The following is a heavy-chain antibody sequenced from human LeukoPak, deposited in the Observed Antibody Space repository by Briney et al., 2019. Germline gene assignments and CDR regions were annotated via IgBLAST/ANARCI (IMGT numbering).Heavy chain of an antibody. D-gene: IGHD6-19*01. CDR3: AKGGGWLVDY. J-gene: IGHJ4*02. Sequence: PGGSLRLSCAASGITFRSYGMHWVRQAPGKGLEWVSHISGDGRSTYYAGSVKGRFTISRDNSKNSQYLQMNSLTTEDTAMYYCAKGGGWLVDYWGQGTLVTVSS. CDR2: ISGDGRST. V-gene: IGHV3-43*02. CDR1: GITFRSYG.